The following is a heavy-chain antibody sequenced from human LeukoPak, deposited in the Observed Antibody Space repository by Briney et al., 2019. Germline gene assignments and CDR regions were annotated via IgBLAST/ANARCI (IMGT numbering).Heavy chain of an antibody. CDR1: GFTFSSYE. CDR3: AKEEVYDILTGYYSNWFDP. CDR2: TSSSGSTR. V-gene: IGHV3-48*03. D-gene: IGHD3-9*01. Sequence: PGGSLRLSCVASGFTFSSYEMNWVRQAPGKGLEWVSYTSSSGSTRYYADSVKGRFTISRDNAKNSLYLQMNSLRVEDTAVYYCAKEEVYDILTGYYSNWFDPWGQGTLVTVSS. J-gene: IGHJ5*02.